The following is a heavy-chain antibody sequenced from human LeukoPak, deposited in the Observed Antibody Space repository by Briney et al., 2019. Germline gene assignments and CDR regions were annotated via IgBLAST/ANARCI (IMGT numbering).Heavy chain of an antibody. D-gene: IGHD3-3*01. Sequence: SETLSLTCAVYGGSFSGYYWSWIRQPPGKGLEWIGEINHSGSTYYNPSLKSRVTISLDTSKNQFSLKLSSVTAADTAVYFCARAILTPSGYVWHFDLWGRGTLVTVSS. J-gene: IGHJ2*01. CDR3: ARAILTPSGYVWHFDL. V-gene: IGHV4-34*09. CDR1: GGSFSGYY. CDR2: INHSGST.